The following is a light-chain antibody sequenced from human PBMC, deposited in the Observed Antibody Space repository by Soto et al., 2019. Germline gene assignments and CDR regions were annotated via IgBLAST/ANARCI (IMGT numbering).Light chain of an antibody. J-gene: IGKJ1*01. CDR1: QSISNR. CDR2: DAS. Sequence: DIKMTQSPSTLSASVGDRVTITCRASQSISNRLAWYQQKPGKAPKVVIYDASSLESGVPSRFSGSGSGTEFTLTISSLQPDDFATYYCQQYNSYLWTFGQGTKVDIK. CDR3: QQYNSYLWT. V-gene: IGKV1-5*01.